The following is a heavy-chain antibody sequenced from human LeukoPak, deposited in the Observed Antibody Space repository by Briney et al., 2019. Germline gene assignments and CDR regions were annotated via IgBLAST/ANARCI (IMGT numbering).Heavy chain of an antibody. J-gene: IGHJ6*02. CDR2: INHSGST. CDR1: GGSFSGYY. V-gene: IGHV4-34*01. Sequence: SETLSLTCAVYGGSFSGYYWSWIRQPPGKGLEWIGEINHSGSTNYNPSLKSRVTISVDTSKNQFSLKLSSVTAADTAVYYCASSGWGNYYYYGMDAWGQGTTVTVSS. D-gene: IGHD6-19*01. CDR3: ASSGWGNYYYYGMDA.